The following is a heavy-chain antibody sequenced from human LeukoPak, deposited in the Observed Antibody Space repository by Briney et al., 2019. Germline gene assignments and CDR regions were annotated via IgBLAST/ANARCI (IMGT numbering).Heavy chain of an antibody. J-gene: IGHJ4*02. CDR3: ARARYYSSSWRGGGYFDY. CDR2: INHSGST. V-gene: IGHV4-34*01. D-gene: IGHD6-13*01. Sequence: SETLSLTCAVYGGSFSGYYWSWIRQPPGKGLEWIGEINHSGSTNYNPSLKSRVTISVDTSKNQFSLKLSSVTAADTAVYYCARARYYSSSWRGGGYFDYWGQGTQVTVSS. CDR1: GGSFSGYY.